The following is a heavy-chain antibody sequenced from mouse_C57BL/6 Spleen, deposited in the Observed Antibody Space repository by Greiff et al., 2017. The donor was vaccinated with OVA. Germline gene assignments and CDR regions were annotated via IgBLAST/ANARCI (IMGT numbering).Heavy chain of an antibody. Sequence: VQLQQPGAELVRPGTSVKLSCKASGYTFTSYWMHWVKQRPGQGLEWIGVIDPSDSYTNYNQKFKGKATLTVDTSSSTAYMQLSSLTSEDSAVYYCARGNYGKNYFDYWGQGTTLTVSS. CDR1: GYTFTSYW. D-gene: IGHD2-1*01. CDR2: IDPSDSYT. V-gene: IGHV1-59*01. J-gene: IGHJ2*01. CDR3: ARGNYGKNYFDY.